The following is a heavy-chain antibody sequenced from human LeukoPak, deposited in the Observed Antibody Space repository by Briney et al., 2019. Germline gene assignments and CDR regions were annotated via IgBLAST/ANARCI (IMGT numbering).Heavy chain of an antibody. CDR2: ISYDGSNK. J-gene: IGHJ6*04. CDR1: GFTFSSYA. V-gene: IGHV3-30*04. D-gene: IGHD2-2*01. CDR3: ARDHGKYCSSTSCYAWYYYGMDV. Sequence: GGSLRLSCAASGFTFSSYAMHWVRQAPGKGLEWVAVISYDGSNKYYADSVKGRFTISRDNSKNTLYLQMNSLRAVDTAVYYCARDHGKYCSSTSCYAWYYYGMDVWGKGTTVTVSS.